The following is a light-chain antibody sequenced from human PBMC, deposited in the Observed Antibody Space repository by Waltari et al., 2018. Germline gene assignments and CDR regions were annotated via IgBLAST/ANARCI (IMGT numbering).Light chain of an antibody. CDR3: QQSYTDIFT. J-gene: IGKJ3*01. Sequence: DIQMTKSPSSLSASLGDRVTITCRASQTIGTYLHWYQQKPRKAPNLQIYGASSLQTGVASRSSGSGSGTDFTLTISGLQPEDFATYYCQQSYTDIFTFGPGTKVDIK. V-gene: IGKV1-39*01. CDR1: QTIGTY. CDR2: GAS.